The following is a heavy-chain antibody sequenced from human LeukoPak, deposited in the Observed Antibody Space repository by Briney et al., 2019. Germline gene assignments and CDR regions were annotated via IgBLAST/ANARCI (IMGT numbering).Heavy chain of an antibody. CDR1: GGSISSGSYY. CDR3: ARVAGGGYGFDY. D-gene: IGHD5-12*01. J-gene: IGHJ4*02. Sequence: SETLSLTCTVSGGSISSGSYYWSWIRQPPGKALEWIGYIYFSGSTYYNPSLKSRVSISLDTSNVLFSLDLDSVTVADTAIYYCARVAGGGYGFDYWGQGALVTVSS. V-gene: IGHV4-30-4*01. CDR2: IYFSGST.